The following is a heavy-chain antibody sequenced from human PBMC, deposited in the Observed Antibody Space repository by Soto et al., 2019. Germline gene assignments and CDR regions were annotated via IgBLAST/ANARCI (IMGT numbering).Heavy chain of an antibody. Sequence: ASVKVSCKASGYTFTGYYMHWVRQAPGQGLEWMGWINPNSGGTNYAQKFQGRVTMTRDTSISTAYMELSRLRSDDTAVYYCARGSITQIAAAGIKGPWGQGNLVTVSS. V-gene: IGHV1-2*02. D-gene: IGHD6-13*01. CDR3: ARGSITQIAAAGIKGP. CDR1: GYTFTGYY. J-gene: IGHJ5*02. CDR2: INPNSGGT.